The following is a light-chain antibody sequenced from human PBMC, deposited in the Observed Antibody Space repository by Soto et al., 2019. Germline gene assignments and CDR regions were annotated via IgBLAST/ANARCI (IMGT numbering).Light chain of an antibody. CDR1: KLGDKY. Sequence: SYELTQPPSVSVSPGQTASITCSGDKLGDKYACWYQQKPGQSPVSVIYQDNQRPSGIPERFSGSNSGNTATLTISGTQAMDEADYYCQAWDSSTVVFGGGTQLTVL. CDR3: QAWDSSTVV. J-gene: IGLJ2*01. CDR2: QDN. V-gene: IGLV3-1*01.